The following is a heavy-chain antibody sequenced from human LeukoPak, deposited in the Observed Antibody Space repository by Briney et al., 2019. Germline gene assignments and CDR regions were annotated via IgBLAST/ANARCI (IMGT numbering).Heavy chain of an antibody. CDR2: IDISGGST. CDR3: ANEVRPNDY. D-gene: IGHD1-1*01. CDR1: GFTFKTYW. V-gene: IGHV3-23*01. J-gene: IGHJ4*02. Sequence: PGGSLRLSCAASGFTFKTYWMHWVRQAPGKGLVWVSSIDISGGSTYYADSVQGRFTISRDNSKNTLYLEMNSLRAEDTALYYCANEVRPNDYWGQGTLVTVSS.